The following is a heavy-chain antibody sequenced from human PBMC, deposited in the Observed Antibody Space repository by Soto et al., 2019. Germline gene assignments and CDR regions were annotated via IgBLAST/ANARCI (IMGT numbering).Heavy chain of an antibody. CDR1: GYTFTGYY. CDR3: ARGGSSSLDY. Sequence: QVQLVQSGAEVKKPGASVKVSCKASGYTFTGYYMHWVRQAPGQGPEWMGWINPNSGGTTYAQKFQGRVTVTGDTSFSTAYMELSSLRSDDTAVYYCARGGSSSLDYWGQGTLVTVSS. J-gene: IGHJ4*02. D-gene: IGHD6-6*01. V-gene: IGHV1-2*02. CDR2: INPNSGGT.